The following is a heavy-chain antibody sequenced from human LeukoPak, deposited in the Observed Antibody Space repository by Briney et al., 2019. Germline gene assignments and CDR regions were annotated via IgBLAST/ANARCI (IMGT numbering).Heavy chain of an antibody. J-gene: IGHJ6*02. Sequence: SVKVSCKASGGTFSSYAISWVRQAPGQGLGWMGRIIPIFGIANYAQKFQGRVTITADKSTSTAYMELSSLRSEDTAVYYCARVGRRFLEWSLDVWGQGTTVTVSS. D-gene: IGHD3-3*01. V-gene: IGHV1-69*04. CDR3: ARVGRRFLEWSLDV. CDR2: IIPIFGIA. CDR1: GGTFSSYA.